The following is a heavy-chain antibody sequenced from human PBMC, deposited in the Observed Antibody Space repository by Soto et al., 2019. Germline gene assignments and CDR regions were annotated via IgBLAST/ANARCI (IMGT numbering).Heavy chain of an antibody. CDR1: GFTFENYA. Sequence: SGGSLRLSCAASGFTFENYAMHWVRQGPGKGLEWVAGISWKSGSIGYADSVRGRFTISRDNAKNSLYLQMNSLRPEDTALYYCAKDKVYSNYQYYFASWGQGTLVTV. CDR3: AKDKVYSNYQYYFAS. J-gene: IGHJ4*02. CDR2: ISWKSGSI. V-gene: IGHV3-9*01. D-gene: IGHD4-4*01.